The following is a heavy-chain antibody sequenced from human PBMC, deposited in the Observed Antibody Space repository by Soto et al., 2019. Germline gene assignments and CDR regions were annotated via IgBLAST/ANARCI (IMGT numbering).Heavy chain of an antibody. Sequence: QVQLQESGPGLVKPSETLSLTCTVSGGSISSYYWSWIRQPPGKGLEWIGYIYYSGSTNYNPSLKTRVTTSVDTSKTPFPLKLSPVTAADTAVYYCASRYAGNFDAWGQGTLVTVSS. D-gene: IGHD2-8*01. CDR3: ASRYAGNFDA. CDR1: GGSISSYY. J-gene: IGHJ4*02. V-gene: IGHV4-59*12. CDR2: IYYSGST.